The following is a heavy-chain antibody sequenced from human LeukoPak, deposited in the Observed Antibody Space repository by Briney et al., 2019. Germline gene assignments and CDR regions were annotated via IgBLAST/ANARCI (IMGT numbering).Heavy chain of an antibody. D-gene: IGHD4-17*01. Sequence: PGGSLRLSCAASGFTFSSYAMSWVRQAPGKGLEWVSAISGSGGSTYYADSVKGRFTISRDNSKNTLYLQMNSLRAEDTAVYYCAKTHDYGREIYYLDYWGQGTLVTVSS. J-gene: IGHJ4*02. V-gene: IGHV3-23*01. CDR2: ISGSGGST. CDR3: AKTHDYGREIYYLDY. CDR1: GFTFSSYA.